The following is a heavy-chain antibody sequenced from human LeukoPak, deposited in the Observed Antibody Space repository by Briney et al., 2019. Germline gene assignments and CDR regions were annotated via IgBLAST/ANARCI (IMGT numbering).Heavy chain of an antibody. CDR1: GFTFSSYW. D-gene: IGHD1-26*01. CDR3: ARVRWELANWFDP. CDR2: INSDGSST. J-gene: IGHJ5*02. Sequence: GGSLRLSCAASGFTFSSYWMHWVRQAPGKGLVWVSRINSDGSSTSYADSVKGRFTISRDNAKNTLYLQMNSLRAEDTAVCYCARVRWELANWFDPWGQGTLVTVSS. V-gene: IGHV3-74*01.